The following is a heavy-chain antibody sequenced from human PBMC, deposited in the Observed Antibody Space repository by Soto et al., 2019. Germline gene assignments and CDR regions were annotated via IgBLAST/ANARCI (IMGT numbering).Heavy chain of an antibody. V-gene: IGHV4-61*01. J-gene: IGHJ6*02. CDR3: ARLRGSSNNWYYGVDV. D-gene: IGHD6-13*01. CDR1: GGSVSSGTNY. Sequence: SETLSLTCIVSGGSVSSGTNYWSWIRQPPGKGLESIGYIYYSGSTNYNPSLKSRVTISVDTSKNQFSLKLTSVTAADTALYYCARLRGSSNNWYYGVDVWGQGTTVTVSS. CDR2: IYYSGST.